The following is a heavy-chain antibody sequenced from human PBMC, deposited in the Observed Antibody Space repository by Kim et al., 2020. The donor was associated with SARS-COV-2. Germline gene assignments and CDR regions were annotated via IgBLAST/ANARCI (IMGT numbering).Heavy chain of an antibody. J-gene: IGHJ6*02. CDR2: IKSKTDGGTT. V-gene: IGHV3-15*01. CDR3: TTDSAPVRRGYYYYYGMDV. CDR1: GFIFSNAW. Sequence: GGSLRLSCAASGFIFSNAWMSWVRQAPGKGLEWVGRIKSKTDGGTTDYAAPVKGRFTISRDDSKNMLYLQMNSLKTEDTAVYYCTTDSAPVRRGYYYYYGMDVWGQGTTVTVSS. D-gene: IGHD3-10*01.